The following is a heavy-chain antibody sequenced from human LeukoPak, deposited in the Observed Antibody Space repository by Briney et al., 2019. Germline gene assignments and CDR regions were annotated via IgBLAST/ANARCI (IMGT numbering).Heavy chain of an antibody. CDR1: GASIRNYH. CDR3: AKEGAAPGPDFDH. CDR2: IVPGGST. D-gene: IGHD6-13*01. Sequence: SETLSLTCAVSGASIRNYHWNWIPQPAGRGLEWIGRIVPGGSTNYNPSLRSRVTMSVDTSKNHFSLKLSSVTAADAAVYYCAKEGAAPGPDFDHWGQGTLVIVSS. J-gene: IGHJ4*02. V-gene: IGHV4-4*07.